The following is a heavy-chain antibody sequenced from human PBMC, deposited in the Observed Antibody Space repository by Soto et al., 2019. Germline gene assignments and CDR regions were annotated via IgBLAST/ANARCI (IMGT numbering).Heavy chain of an antibody. CDR3: ARGAYSSSWYLSYYYYGMDV. D-gene: IGHD6-13*01. V-gene: IGHV5-51*01. Sequence: GESLKISCKGSGYSFTSYWIGWVRQVPGKGLEWMGIIYPGDSDTRYSPSFQGQVTISADKSISTAYLQWSSLKASDTAMYYCARGAYSSSWYLSYYYYGMDVWGQGTTVTVSS. J-gene: IGHJ6*02. CDR2: IYPGDSDT. CDR1: GYSFTSYW.